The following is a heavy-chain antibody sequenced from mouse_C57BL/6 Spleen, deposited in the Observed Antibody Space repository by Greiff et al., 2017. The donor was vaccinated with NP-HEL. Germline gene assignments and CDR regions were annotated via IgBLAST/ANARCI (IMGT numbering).Heavy chain of an antibody. CDR1: GYAFSSSW. Sequence: QVQLKESGPELVKPGASVKISCKASGYAFSSSWMNWVKQRPGKGLEWIGRIYPGDGDTNYNGKFKGKATLTADKSSSTAYMQLSSLTSEDSAVYFWARDECYYVGWGQGTTLTVSS. V-gene: IGHV1-82*01. CDR2: IYPGDGDT. CDR3: ARDECYYVG. D-gene: IGHD1-1*01. J-gene: IGHJ2*01.